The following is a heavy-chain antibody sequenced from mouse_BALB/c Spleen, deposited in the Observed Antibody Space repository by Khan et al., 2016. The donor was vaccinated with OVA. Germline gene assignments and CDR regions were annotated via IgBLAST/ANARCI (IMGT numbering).Heavy chain of an antibody. CDR1: GFTSSTYG. D-gene: IGHD1-1*01. V-gene: IGHV5-6*02. J-gene: IGHJ3*01. CDR2: INTGGAYT. Sequence: DVMLVESGGDFVRPGGSLKLSCAASGFTSSTYGMSWVRQTPDKRLEWVATINTGGAYTYYPDTVKGRFTISRDNAKNTLYLQLSSLKSEDTAIYYCARLAYYYNSEGFAYWGRGTLVTVSA. CDR3: ARLAYYYNSEGFAY.